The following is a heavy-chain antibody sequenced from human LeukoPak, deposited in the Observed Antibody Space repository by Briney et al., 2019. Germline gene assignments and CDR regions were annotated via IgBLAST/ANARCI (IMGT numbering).Heavy chain of an antibody. CDR3: ARDLSGVTGYTYGRGIDY. D-gene: IGHD5-18*01. Sequence: GLTLGLSCAASGFTFSTYSIIWVPHALGKGLHCVAKINKDGSERYYVDSVKCLFTICIDNAKTALYLELNSLNADYTSVYYCARDLSGVTGYTYGRGIDYWGQGTLVTVSS. CDR2: INKDGSER. J-gene: IGHJ4*02. V-gene: IGHV3-7*01. CDR1: GFTFSTYS.